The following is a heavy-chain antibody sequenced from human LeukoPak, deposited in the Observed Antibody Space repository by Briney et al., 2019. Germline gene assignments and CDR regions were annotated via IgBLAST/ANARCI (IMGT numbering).Heavy chain of an antibody. D-gene: IGHD5-18*01. CDR3: TKDHNWPQLWYHFDY. V-gene: IGHV3-30*18. Sequence: PGGSLRLSCAASGFTFSSYGMHWVRQAPGKGLEWVAVISYDGSNKYYADSVKGRFTISRDNSKNTLYLQMNSLRAEDTAVYYCTKDHNWPQLWYHFDYWGQGTLVTVSS. CDR1: GFTFSSYG. J-gene: IGHJ4*02. CDR2: ISYDGSNK.